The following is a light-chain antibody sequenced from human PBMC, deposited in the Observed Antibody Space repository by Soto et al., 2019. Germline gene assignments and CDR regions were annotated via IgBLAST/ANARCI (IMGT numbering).Light chain of an antibody. CDR2: DAS. J-gene: IGKJ4*01. Sequence: EIVMTQSPATLSVSPGERATLSCRASQSVSSNLAWYQQKPGQAPRLLIYDASTRVSGIPARFSGSGSGTEFTLTISSLQSEDFAVYNCQQYDNWPLALTFGGGTKVEIK. V-gene: IGKV3-15*01. CDR1: QSVSSN. CDR3: QQYDNWPLALT.